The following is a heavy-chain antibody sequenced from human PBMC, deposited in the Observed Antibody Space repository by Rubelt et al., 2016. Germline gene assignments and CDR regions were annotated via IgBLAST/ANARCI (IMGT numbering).Heavy chain of an antibody. J-gene: IGHJ4*02. Sequence: EVQLLESGGGLVQPGGSLRLSCAASGITFSSHAMTWVRQAPVKGLEWVSTISGSGGSTYYADSVKGRFTTPRNNSKNTVYLQMNSLRVDGTAVYYCAKSFGSSSGRSSDYWGQGTLVTVSS. CDR3: AKSFGSSSGRSSDY. D-gene: IGHD6-6*01. CDR2: ISGSGGST. V-gene: IGHV3-23*01. CDR1: GITFSSHA.